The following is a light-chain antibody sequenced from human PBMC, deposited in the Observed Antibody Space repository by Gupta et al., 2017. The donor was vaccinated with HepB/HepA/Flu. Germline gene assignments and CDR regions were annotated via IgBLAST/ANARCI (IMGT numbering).Light chain of an antibody. CDR3: LQRSTWPWT. CDR1: QSVRSY. CDR2: DAS. J-gene: IGKJ1*01. Sequence: EIVLTQSPATLSLSPGERATLSCTASQSVRSYLAWYQQKPGQAPSLLIYDASERAAGIPARFSGSGSGTDFSLTISSLEAEDFALYYCLQRSTWPWTFGQGTKVEVK. V-gene: IGKV3-11*01.